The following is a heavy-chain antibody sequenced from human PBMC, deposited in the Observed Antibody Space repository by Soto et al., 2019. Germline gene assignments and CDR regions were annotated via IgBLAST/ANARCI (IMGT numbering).Heavy chain of an antibody. CDR3: ARSGTHVFDY. CDR1: GFSLSTSGMR. J-gene: IGHJ4*02. CDR2: IDWVDGK. V-gene: IGHV2-70*04. Sequence: GSGPTLVNPTQTLTLTCTFSGFSLSTSGMRVSWIRQPPGKALEWLARIDWVDGKFYSTSLKTRLTISKDTSKNQVVLTMTNMDPVDTGTYYCARSGTHVFDYWGQGTLFTVSS. D-gene: IGHD6-25*01.